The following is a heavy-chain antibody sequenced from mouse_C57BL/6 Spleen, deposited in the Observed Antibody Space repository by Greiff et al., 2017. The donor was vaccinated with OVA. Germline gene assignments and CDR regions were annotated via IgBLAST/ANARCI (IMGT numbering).Heavy chain of an antibody. Sequence: EVKLMESGGGLVQPKGSLKLSCAASGFSFNTYAMNWVRQAPGKGLEWVARIRSKSNNYATYYADSVKDRFTISRDDSESMLYLQMNNLKTEDTAMYYCVRSSYDDYYPFAYWGQGTLVTVSA. CDR3: VRSSYDDYYPFAY. CDR2: IRSKSNNYAT. D-gene: IGHD2-3*01. CDR1: GFSFNTYA. V-gene: IGHV10-1*01. J-gene: IGHJ3*01.